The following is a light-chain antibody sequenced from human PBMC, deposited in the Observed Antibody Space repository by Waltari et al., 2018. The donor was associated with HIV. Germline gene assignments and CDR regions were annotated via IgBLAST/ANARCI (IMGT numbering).Light chain of an antibody. CDR3: SSYTTTSTIL. J-gene: IGLJ3*02. CDR1: NSDIGGYNY. CDR2: EVT. V-gene: IGLV2-14*01. Sequence: QSALTQPASVSGSPGQSITISCPGPNSDIGGYNYVSCYQQLPGRSPNLLIYEVTHPASVISYRFAGSKAVNTASMTIAGLHAEDEADYYCSSYTTTSTILFGGGTKVTVL.